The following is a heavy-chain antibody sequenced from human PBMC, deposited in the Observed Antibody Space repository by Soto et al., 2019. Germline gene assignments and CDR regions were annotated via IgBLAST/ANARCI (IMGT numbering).Heavy chain of an antibody. D-gene: IGHD6-19*01. V-gene: IGHV1-69*13. Sequence: SVKVSCKASRVAFSKFIVTWVRQAPGLGLEWVGGIIPIFGTANYAQKFQGRVTITAGESTSTSYMEVNNLRSEDTAVYYCAKVRYSSPMGYYYGMDVWGQGTTVTVSS. CDR1: RVAFSKFI. CDR2: IIPIFGTA. CDR3: AKVRYSSPMGYYYGMDV. J-gene: IGHJ6*02.